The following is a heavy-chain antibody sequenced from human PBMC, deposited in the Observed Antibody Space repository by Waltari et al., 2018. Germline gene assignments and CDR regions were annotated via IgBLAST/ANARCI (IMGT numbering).Heavy chain of an antibody. J-gene: IGHJ3*02. CDR2: IYYSGST. CDR3: ASWSTGGAFDI. CDR1: GGSISSYY. V-gene: IGHV4-59*01. Sequence: QVQLQESGSGLVKPSETLSLTCTVSGGSISSYYWSWIRQPPGKGLEWIGYIYYSGSTNYNPSLKSRVTISVDTSKNQFSLKLSSVTAADTAVYYYASWSTGGAFDIWGQGTMVTVSS. D-gene: IGHD3-3*01.